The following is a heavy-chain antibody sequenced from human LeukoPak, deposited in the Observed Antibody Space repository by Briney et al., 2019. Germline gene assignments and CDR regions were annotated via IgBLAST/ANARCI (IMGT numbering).Heavy chain of an antibody. J-gene: IGHJ4*02. CDR1: GGSISSGGYS. CDR3: ARTKALSFDS. Sequence: SSETLSLTCAVSGGSISSGGYSWSWIRQPPGKGLEWIGYLYHSGSTYCNPSLKSRVTISVDSSNNQFSLNLTSLTAADTAVYFCARTKALSFDSWGQGTLVTVSS. V-gene: IGHV4-30-2*01. CDR2: LYHSGST.